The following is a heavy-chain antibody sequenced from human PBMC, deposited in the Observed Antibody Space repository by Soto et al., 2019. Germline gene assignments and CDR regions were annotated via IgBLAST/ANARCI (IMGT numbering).Heavy chain of an antibody. Sequence: EVQLVESGGGLVKPGGSLRLSCAASGFTFNSAWMNWVRQAPGKGLEWVGRIKSKTDGGTTDYAAPVKGRFTISRDDSKNTVYLQMNSLKTEDTAVYYCTTSTDKNAFDIWGQGTMVTVSS. V-gene: IGHV3-15*07. CDR3: TTSTDKNAFDI. CDR2: IKSKTDGGTT. CDR1: GFTFNSAW. D-gene: IGHD4-17*01. J-gene: IGHJ3*02.